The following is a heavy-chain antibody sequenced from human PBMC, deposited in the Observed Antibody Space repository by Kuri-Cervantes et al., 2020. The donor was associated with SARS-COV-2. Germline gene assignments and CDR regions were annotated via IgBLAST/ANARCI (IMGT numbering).Heavy chain of an antibody. Sequence: LRLSCTVSGGSISSGDYYWSWIRQPPMMGLEWIGYIYYSGSTYYNPSLKSRVTISVDTYKNQFSLKLSSVIAADTAVYYCDGDLHYYDSSGYPHYYYYYMDVWGKGTTVTVSS. CDR3: DGDLHYYDSSGYPHYYYYYMDV. CDR2: IYYSGST. V-gene: IGHV4-30-4*08. J-gene: IGHJ6*03. CDR1: GGSISSGDYY. D-gene: IGHD3-22*01.